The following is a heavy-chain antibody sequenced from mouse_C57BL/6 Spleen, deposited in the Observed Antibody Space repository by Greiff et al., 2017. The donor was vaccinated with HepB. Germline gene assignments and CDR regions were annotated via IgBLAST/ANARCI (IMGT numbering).Heavy chain of an antibody. J-gene: IGHJ4*01. V-gene: IGHV1-50*01. D-gene: IGHD2-4*01. CDR1: GYTFTSYW. Sequence: QVQLQQPGAELVKPGASVKLSCKASGYTFTSYWMQWVKQRPGQGLEWIGEIDPSDSYTNSNQKFKGKSTLTVDTSSSTAYMQLSSLTSEDSAVYYCARHYYDYERMDYWGQGTSVTVSS. CDR3: ARHYYDYERMDY. CDR2: IDPSDSYT.